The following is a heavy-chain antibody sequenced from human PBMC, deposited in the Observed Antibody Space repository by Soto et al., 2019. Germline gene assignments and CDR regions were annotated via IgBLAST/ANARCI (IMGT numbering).Heavy chain of an antibody. CDR1: GYTFSNYG. V-gene: IGHV1-18*01. J-gene: IGHJ5*02. Sequence: QVQLVQSGGEVKRPGASVKVSCKTSGYTFSNYGITWVRQAPGQPLEWLGWISLYSDGTNYAQKFQGRVSMTTDTYTTTAYMELWSLRSDDTAVYYCARVVPGAEAWFGPWGQGTLVTVSS. CDR2: ISLYSDGT. CDR3: ARVVPGAEAWFGP. D-gene: IGHD2-2*01.